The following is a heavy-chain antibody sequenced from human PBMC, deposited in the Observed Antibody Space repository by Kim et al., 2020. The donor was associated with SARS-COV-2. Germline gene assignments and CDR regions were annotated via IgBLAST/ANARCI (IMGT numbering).Heavy chain of an antibody. CDR1: GFTFSSYA. V-gene: IGHV3-23*01. CDR3: AKDGDSILWGYYGMDV. J-gene: IGHJ6*02. Sequence: GGSLRLSCAASGFTFSSYAMSWVRQAPGKGLEWVSAISGSGGSTYYADSVKGRFTISRDNSKNTLYLQMNSLRAEDTAVYYCAKDGDSILWGYYGMDVWGQGTTVTVSS. D-gene: IGHD3-10*01. CDR2: ISGSGGST.